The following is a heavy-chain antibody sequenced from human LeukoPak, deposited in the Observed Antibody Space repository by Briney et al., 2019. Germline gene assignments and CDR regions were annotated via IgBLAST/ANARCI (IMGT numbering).Heavy chain of an antibody. CDR3: ARQLLYNYGLTGGMDV. V-gene: IGHV4-4*07. J-gene: IGHJ6*02. CDR2: IYPSGST. Sequence: SETLSLTCTVSGGSISSYYWSWIRQPAGKALEWIGRIYPSGSTNYNPSLKSRVTMSADTSMNQFSLKLSSVTAADTAVYYCARQLLYNYGLTGGMDVWGQGTTVTVSS. D-gene: IGHD3-10*01. CDR1: GGSISSYY.